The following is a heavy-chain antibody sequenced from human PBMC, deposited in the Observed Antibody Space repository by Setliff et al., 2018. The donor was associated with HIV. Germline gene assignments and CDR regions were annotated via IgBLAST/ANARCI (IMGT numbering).Heavy chain of an antibody. J-gene: IGHJ4*02. CDR2: IDHSGST. V-gene: IGHV4-34*01. CDR1: GGSFNDYY. Sequence: PSETLSLTCAVYGGSFNDYYWTWIRQPPGKGLEWIGEIDHSGSTKYHASLKSRVTISIDTSKNQISLKLSSVTAADTAVYYCARGLNYYGSGSYLPPGYWGQGTLVTVSS. D-gene: IGHD3-10*01. CDR3: ARGLNYYGSGSYLPPGY.